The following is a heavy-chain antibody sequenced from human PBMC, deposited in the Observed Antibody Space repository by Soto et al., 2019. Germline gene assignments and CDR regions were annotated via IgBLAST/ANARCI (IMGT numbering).Heavy chain of an antibody. V-gene: IGHV1-18*01. Sequence: ASVKVSCKASGYTFTSYGISWVRQAPGQGLEWMGWISAYNGKTNYAQKLQGRVTMTTDTSTSTAYMELRSLRSDDTAVYYCARDLGYFSSTSCIISSFDYWGKGTLVTVPS. CDR3: ARDLGYFSSTSCIISSFDY. J-gene: IGHJ4*02. CDR1: GYTFTSYG. CDR2: ISAYNGKT. D-gene: IGHD2-2*01.